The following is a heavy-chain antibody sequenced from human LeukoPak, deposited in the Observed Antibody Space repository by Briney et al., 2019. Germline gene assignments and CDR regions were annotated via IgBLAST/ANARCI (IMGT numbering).Heavy chain of an antibody. V-gene: IGHV3-48*04. CDR3: AKEGRYSYGSIDY. CDR1: GLTFRTYS. Sequence: GGSLRLSCAASGLTFRTYSMNWVRQAPGKGLEWVSYISSGGSTKYYADSVKGRFTISRDNAKNSLFLQMNSLRAEDMALYYCAKEGRYSYGSIDYWGQGTLVTVSS. CDR2: ISSGGSTK. J-gene: IGHJ4*02. D-gene: IGHD5-18*01.